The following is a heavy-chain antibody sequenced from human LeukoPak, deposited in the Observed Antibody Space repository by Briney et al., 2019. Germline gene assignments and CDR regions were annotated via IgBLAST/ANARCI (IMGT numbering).Heavy chain of an antibody. CDR3: AKHRVVREVIPDYYFDH. CDR1: GFTFSSYA. D-gene: IGHD3-10*01. J-gene: IGHJ4*02. Sequence: GGSLRLSCAASGFTFSSYAMSWDRQAPRKGLEWVSAISDSGDITHYADSVKGRFTISRDNSKNTLYLQINSLRAVDTALYYCAKHRVVREVIPDYYFDHWGQGTLVTVSS. V-gene: IGHV3-23*01. CDR2: ISDSGDIT.